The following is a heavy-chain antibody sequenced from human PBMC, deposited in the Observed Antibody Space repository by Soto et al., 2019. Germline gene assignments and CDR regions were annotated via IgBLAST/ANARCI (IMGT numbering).Heavy chain of an antibody. D-gene: IGHD2-15*01. Sequence: QVQLVESGGGVVQPGRSLRLSCAASGFTFSIHAMNWVRQAPGKGLEWVAAISHDGTNQYYADSVKGRFTISRDNSKNMVYVEMNCLRAEDTAVYYCEKDVLRAAPGVFYYFYAMDVWGQGATGTVSS. CDR3: EKDVLRAAPGVFYYFYAMDV. CDR2: ISHDGTNQ. CDR1: GFTFSIHA. V-gene: IGHV3-30*14. J-gene: IGHJ6*02.